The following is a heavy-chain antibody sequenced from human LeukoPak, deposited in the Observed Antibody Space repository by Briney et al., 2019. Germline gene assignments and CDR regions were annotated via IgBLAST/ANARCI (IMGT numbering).Heavy chain of an antibody. V-gene: IGHV1-18*01. D-gene: IGHD4-17*01. CDR2: ISAYNGNT. Sequence: AASVTVSCKASGYTFTSYGISWVRQAPGQGLEWMGWISAYNGNTNYAQKLQGRVTMTTDTSTSTAYMELRSLRSDDTAVYYCARQQSRVTVTTFDYWGQGTLVTVSS. J-gene: IGHJ4*02. CDR3: ARQQSRVTVTTFDY. CDR1: GYTFTSYG.